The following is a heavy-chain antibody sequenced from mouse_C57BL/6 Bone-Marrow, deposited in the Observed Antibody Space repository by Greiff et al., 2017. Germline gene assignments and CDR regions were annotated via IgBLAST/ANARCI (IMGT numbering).Heavy chain of an antibody. J-gene: IGHJ2*01. Sequence: QVHVKQPGAELVRPGTSVKLSCKASGYTFTSYWMHWVKQRPGQGLEWIGYINPSSGYTKYNQKFKDKATLTADKSSSTAYMQLSSPTYEDSAVYYCAATMVTTSYWGQGTTLTVSS. CDR2: INPSSGYT. V-gene: IGHV1-7*01. CDR1: GYTFTSYW. CDR3: AATMVTTSY. D-gene: IGHD2-2*01.